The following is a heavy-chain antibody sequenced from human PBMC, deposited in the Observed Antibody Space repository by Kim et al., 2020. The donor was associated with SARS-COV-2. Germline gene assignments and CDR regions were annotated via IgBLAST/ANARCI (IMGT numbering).Heavy chain of an antibody. CDR3: ARDSNLGGVESYGMDV. D-gene: IGHD3-3*01. Sequence: SLKTRCTIAVDTSKNQFSLKLSSVTAADTAVYYCARDSNLGGVESYGMDVWGQETTVTVSS. V-gene: IGHV4-31*02. J-gene: IGHJ6*02.